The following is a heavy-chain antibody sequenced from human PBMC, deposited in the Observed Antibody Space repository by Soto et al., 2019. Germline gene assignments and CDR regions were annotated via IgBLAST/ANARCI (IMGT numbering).Heavy chain of an antibody. CDR3: ARLPGVRGVFDGFNV. Sequence: GESRKISCKGSGYSFAGYWIGWVRQMHGKVLDCMGGIYPGDSDTRYSPSFHGQFTISADKSISTAYLQWSSLKASDTAMYFCARLPGVRGVFDGFNVWGQGTMVTVSS. CDR2: IYPGDSDT. CDR1: GYSFAGYW. D-gene: IGHD3-10*01. V-gene: IGHV5-51*01. J-gene: IGHJ3*01.